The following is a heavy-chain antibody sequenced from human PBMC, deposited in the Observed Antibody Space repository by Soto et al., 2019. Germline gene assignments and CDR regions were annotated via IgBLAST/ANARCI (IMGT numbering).Heavy chain of an antibody. Sequence: GGSLRLSCAASDFTFSNAWINWVRQAPGKGLEWIGRIKSKTHGGTTDFAAPVKGRFAISRDDSKNMVYLQMNSLRAEDTALYYCARLLGPAQFDSWGQGTLVTVSS. CDR3: ARLLGPAQFDS. V-gene: IGHV3-15*07. J-gene: IGHJ4*02. D-gene: IGHD3-10*01. CDR1: DFTFSNAW. CDR2: IKSKTHGGTT.